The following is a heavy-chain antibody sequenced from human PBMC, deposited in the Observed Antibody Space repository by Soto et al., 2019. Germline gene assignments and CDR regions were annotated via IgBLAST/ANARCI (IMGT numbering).Heavy chain of an antibody. Sequence: PGGSLRLSCTTSGFTFNTYGMHWVRQAPGKGLEWVANIRYDGSEKYYVDSVKGRFTTSRDNAKNTLYLQMNSLRAEDTAVYYCASQQLVVFGCDYWGQGTLVTVSS. CDR2: IRYDGSEK. CDR3: ASQQLVVFGCDY. J-gene: IGHJ4*02. V-gene: IGHV3-7*01. D-gene: IGHD6-6*01. CDR1: GFTFNTYG.